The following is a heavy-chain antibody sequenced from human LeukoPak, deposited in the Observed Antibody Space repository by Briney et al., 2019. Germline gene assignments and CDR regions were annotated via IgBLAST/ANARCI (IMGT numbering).Heavy chain of an antibody. CDR3: ARLFCGGDCFSVDYFYNYGTDV. D-gene: IGHD2-21*02. CDR2: INWNGGST. Sequence: PGGPLRLSCAASGFTFDDYAMSWLRQAPGKGLEWVSGINWNGGSTGYADSVKGRFTISRDNAKNSLFLQMNSLRAEDSALYYCARLFCGGDCFSVDYFYNYGTDVWGQGTTVTVSS. J-gene: IGHJ6*02. CDR1: GFTFDDYA. V-gene: IGHV3-20*04.